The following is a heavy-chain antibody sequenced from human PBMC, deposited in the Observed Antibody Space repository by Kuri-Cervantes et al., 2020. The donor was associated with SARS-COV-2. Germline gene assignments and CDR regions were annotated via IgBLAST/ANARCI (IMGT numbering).Heavy chain of an antibody. V-gene: IGHV3-30*04. CDR3: ARTTGGYTLPDY. J-gene: IGHJ4*02. CDR2: ISYDGSNK. CDR1: GFTFSSYA. Sequence: GESLKISCAASGFTFSSYAMHWVRQAPGKGLEWVAVISYDGSNKYYADSVEGRFTISRDNSKNTLYLQMNSLRAEDTAVYYCARTTGGYTLPDYWGQGTLVTVSS. D-gene: IGHD6-13*01.